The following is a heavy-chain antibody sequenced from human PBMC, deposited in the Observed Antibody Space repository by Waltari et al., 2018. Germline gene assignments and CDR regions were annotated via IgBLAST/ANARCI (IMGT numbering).Heavy chain of an antibody. J-gene: IGHJ6*02. Sequence: QVQLQESGPGLVKPSETLSLTCTVSGGSVSSHYWSWIRQHPGTGMEWIRYIYYSGSTNYNPSPKIRVTISVDTPKNQFSLKLSSVTAADTAVYYCARDQIGAVAGTLHYYYYGMDVWGQGTTVTVSS. D-gene: IGHD6-19*01. CDR3: ARDQIGAVAGTLHYYYYGMDV. CDR2: IYYSGST. V-gene: IGHV4-59*02. CDR1: GGSVSSHY.